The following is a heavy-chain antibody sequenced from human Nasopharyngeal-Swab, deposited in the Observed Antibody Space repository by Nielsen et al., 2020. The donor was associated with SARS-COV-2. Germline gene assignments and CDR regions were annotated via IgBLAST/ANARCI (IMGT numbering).Heavy chain of an antibody. J-gene: IGHJ4*02. CDR2: ISAYNGNT. CDR3: ARDYRAWSSGFPFDY. CDR1: GYTFTSYG. D-gene: IGHD6-19*01. V-gene: IGHV1-18*01. Sequence: ASVKVSCKASGYTFTSYGISWVRQVPGQGLEWMGWISAYNGNTNYAQKLQGRVTMTTDTSTSTAYMELRSLRSDDTAVYYCARDYRAWSSGFPFDYWGQGTLVTVSS.